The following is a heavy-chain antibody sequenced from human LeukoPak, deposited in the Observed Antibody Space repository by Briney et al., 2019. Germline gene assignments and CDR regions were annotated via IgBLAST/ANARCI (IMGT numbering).Heavy chain of an antibody. CDR3: ARGSSCFDP. CDR1: GGSISSGSYY. J-gene: IGHJ5*02. CDR2: IYTSGST. Sequence: SETLSLTCTVSGGSISSGSYYWSWIRQPAGKGLEWIGRIYTSGSTNYNPSLKSRVTISIDTSKNQFSLKLSSVTAADTAVYYCARGSSCFDPWGQGTLVTVSS. V-gene: IGHV4-61*02.